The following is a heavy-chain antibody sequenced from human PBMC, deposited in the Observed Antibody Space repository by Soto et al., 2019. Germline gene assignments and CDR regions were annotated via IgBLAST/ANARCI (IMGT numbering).Heavy chain of an antibody. D-gene: IGHD5-18*01. V-gene: IGHV3-48*01. CDR3: ARDHIPLRGYSYGYTVTTFDY. CDR2: ISSSSSTI. Sequence: GGSLRLSCAASGFTFSSYSMNWVRQAPGKGLEWVSYISSSSSTIYYADSVKGRFTISRDNAKNSLYLQMNSLRAEDTAVYYCARDHIPLRGYSYGYTVTTFDYWGQGTLVTVSS. CDR1: GFTFSSYS. J-gene: IGHJ4*02.